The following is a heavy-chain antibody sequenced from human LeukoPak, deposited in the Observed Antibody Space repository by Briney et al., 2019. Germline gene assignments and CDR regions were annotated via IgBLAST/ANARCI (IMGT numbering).Heavy chain of an antibody. J-gene: IGHJ6*03. CDR3: AREVDSMNYYYYYYMDV. V-gene: IGHV4-61*02. Sequence: PSQTLSLTCTVSGGSISSGSYYWSWIRQPAGKGLEWIGRIYTSGSTNYNPSLKSRVTISVDTSKNQFSLKLGSVIAADTAVYYCAREVDSMNYYYYYYMDVWGKGTTVTVSS. D-gene: IGHD4-11*01. CDR2: IYTSGST. CDR1: GGSISSGSYY.